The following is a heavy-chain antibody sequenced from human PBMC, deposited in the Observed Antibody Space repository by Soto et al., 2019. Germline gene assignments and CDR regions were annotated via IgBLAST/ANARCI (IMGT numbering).Heavy chain of an antibody. CDR2: IYPGDSDT. CDR1: GYSFTSYW. V-gene: IGHV5-51*01. J-gene: IGHJ6*02. CDR3: ARGIRGYELPRYYYGMGF. Sequence: ESLKISCKGSGYSFTSYWIGWVRQMPGKGLEWMGIIYPGDSDTRYSPSFQGQVTISADKSISTAYLQWSSLKASDTSMYYCARGIRGYELPRYYYGMGFWGQGSTVTVS. D-gene: IGHD5-12*01.